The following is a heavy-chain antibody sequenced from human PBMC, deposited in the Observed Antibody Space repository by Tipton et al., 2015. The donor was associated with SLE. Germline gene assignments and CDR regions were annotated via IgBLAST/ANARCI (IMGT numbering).Heavy chain of an antibody. CDR2: IDPSDSYT. V-gene: IGHV5-10-1*01. CDR1: GYSLTSYW. Sequence: VQLVQSGAEVKKPGESLRISCKGSGYSLTSYWISWVRQMPGRGLEWMGRIDPSDSYTNYSPSFQGHVTISADKSISTAYLQWSSLKASDTAMYYCASTQVWELLDAFDIWGQGTMVTVSS. CDR3: ASTQVWELLDAFDI. D-gene: IGHD1-26*01. J-gene: IGHJ3*02.